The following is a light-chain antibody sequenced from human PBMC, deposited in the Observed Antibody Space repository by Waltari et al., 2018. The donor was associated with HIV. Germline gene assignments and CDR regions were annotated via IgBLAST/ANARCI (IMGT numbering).Light chain of an antibody. CDR1: QYISNY. V-gene: IGKV1-39*01. CDR2: GAS. CDR3: QQTYSMYT. J-gene: IGKJ2*01. Sequence: DIQMTQSPSSLSASVGDRVIITCLASQYISNYLSWYQQKPGKAPNLLIYGASSLQSGVPSRFIGSGFGTDFSLTISSLHPEDFALYFCQQTYSMYTFGQGTELEV.